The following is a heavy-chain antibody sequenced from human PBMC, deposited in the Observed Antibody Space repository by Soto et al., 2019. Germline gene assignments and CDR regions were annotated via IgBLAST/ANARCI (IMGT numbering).Heavy chain of an antibody. CDR3: ARSGDNYNLLDY. CDR2: SSDSGTFT. D-gene: IGHD1-1*01. Sequence: PGGSLRLSCAASGFTFRDYYVSCILQAPGKGLEWLSYSSDSGTFTRYADSVKGRFSISRDNAKNSLYLQINSLRGEDTAIYYCARSGDNYNLLDYWGQGTPVTVSS. V-gene: IGHV3-11*06. J-gene: IGHJ4*02. CDR1: GFTFRDYY.